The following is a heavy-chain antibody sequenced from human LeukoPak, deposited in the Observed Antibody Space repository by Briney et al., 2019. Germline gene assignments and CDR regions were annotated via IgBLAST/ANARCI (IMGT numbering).Heavy chain of an antibody. J-gene: IGHJ4*02. CDR2: ISSGGSTI. CDR3: ARVNIVGATRPFDY. Sequence: GGSLRLSCAASGFTFSSYEMNWVRQPPGKGLEWVSYISSGGSTIYYADSVKGRFTISRDNAKNSLYLQMNSLRAEDTAVYYCARVNIVGATRPFDYWGQGTLVTVSS. D-gene: IGHD1-26*01. V-gene: IGHV3-48*03. CDR1: GFTFSSYE.